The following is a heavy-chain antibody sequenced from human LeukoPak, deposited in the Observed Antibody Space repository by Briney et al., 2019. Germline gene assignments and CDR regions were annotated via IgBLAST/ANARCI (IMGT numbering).Heavy chain of an antibody. Sequence: ASVKVSCKASGYTFTSYAMHWVRQAPGQRLEWMGWTNAGNGNTNYAQKLQGRVTMTTDTSTSTAYMELRSLRSDDTAVYYCAKGPASREGSLLYWGQGTLVTVSS. CDR1: GYTFTSYA. D-gene: IGHD2-2*01. CDR3: AKGPASREGSLLY. V-gene: IGHV1-3*01. J-gene: IGHJ4*02. CDR2: TNAGNGNT.